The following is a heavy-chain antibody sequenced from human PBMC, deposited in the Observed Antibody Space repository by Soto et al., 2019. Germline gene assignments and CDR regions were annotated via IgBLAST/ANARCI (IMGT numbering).Heavy chain of an antibody. CDR3: ARERSSGWYEDYWGQGTLVTVSSGMDV. Sequence: QVQLVQSGAEVKKPGASVKVSCKASGYSFTSYDINWVRQATGQGLEWMGWMNPNSGNTVYAQKFQGRVTMTRNTSISTAYMELSSLRSEDTAVYYCARERSSGWYEDYWGQGTLVTVSSGMDVWGQGTTVTVSS. CDR2: MNPNSGNT. J-gene: IGHJ6*02. D-gene: IGHD6-19*01. CDR1: GYSFTSYD. V-gene: IGHV1-8*01.